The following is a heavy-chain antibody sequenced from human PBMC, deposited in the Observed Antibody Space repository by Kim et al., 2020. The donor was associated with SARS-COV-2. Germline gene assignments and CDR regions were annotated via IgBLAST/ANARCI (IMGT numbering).Heavy chain of an antibody. Sequence: GGSLRLSCAASGFSFSDSWMSWVRQAPGKGLEWVATIKADGSGKYYVDSVKGRFTISRDDARNTLYLQMNSLRAEDTAVYYCTKDTMDAWGQGTTVTVSS. CDR3: TKDTMDA. CDR1: GFSFSDSW. J-gene: IGHJ6*02. V-gene: IGHV3-7*03. CDR2: IKADGSGK.